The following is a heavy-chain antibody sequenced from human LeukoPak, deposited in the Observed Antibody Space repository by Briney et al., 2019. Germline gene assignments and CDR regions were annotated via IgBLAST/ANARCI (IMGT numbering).Heavy chain of an antibody. Sequence: GGSLRLSCAASGFTFSSYAMSWVRQAPGKGLEWVSAISGSGGSTYYADSVKGRFTISRDSSKNTLYLQMNSLRAEDTAVYYCAKAVVVPAAGSYFDYWGQGTLVTVSS. V-gene: IGHV3-23*01. CDR2: ISGSGGST. CDR1: GFTFSSYA. J-gene: IGHJ4*02. CDR3: AKAVVVPAAGSYFDY. D-gene: IGHD2-2*01.